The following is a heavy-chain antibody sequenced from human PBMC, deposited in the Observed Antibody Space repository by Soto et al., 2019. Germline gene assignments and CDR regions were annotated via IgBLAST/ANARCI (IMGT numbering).Heavy chain of an antibody. CDR3: AKGAPFWSLDWFDP. V-gene: IGHV3-23*01. J-gene: IGHJ5*02. Sequence: ESGGGLVQPGGSLRLSCAASGFTFSRFSMSWVRQAPGKGLEWVSGISDSSTSTYYADFVKGRFTISRDNSKNTLYLQMNSLRVEDTAVYFCAKGAPFWSLDWFDPWGQGTLVTVSS. CDR2: ISDSSTST. CDR1: GFTFSRFS. D-gene: IGHD3-3*01.